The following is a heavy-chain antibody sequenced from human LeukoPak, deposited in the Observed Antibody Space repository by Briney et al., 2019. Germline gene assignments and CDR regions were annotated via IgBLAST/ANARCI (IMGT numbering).Heavy chain of an antibody. CDR1: GLMFDEYA. V-gene: IGHV3-43D*03. J-gene: IGHJ4*02. CDR3: ATTRYSYNYPFEF. Sequence: GGSLRLSCAASGLMFDEYAMHWVRQVPGKCLEWVSLISWDGVSTSYAESVKGRFTISRDNSKNSLFLQMNSLRLEDTALYYCATTRYSYNYPFEFWGQGTPVSVSS. CDR2: ISWDGVST. D-gene: IGHD5-18*01.